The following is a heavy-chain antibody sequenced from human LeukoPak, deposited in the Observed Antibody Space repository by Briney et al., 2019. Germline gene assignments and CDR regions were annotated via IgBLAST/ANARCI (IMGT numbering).Heavy chain of an antibody. D-gene: IGHD6-19*01. J-gene: IGHJ4*01. Sequence: GGSLRLSCAASGFSVSSNYMSWVRQAPGKGLEWVSVIYSGGYTYYADSVKGRFTISRDDSKNTLYLQMNSLRAEDTAVYYCARAQSRGSSGWYWGYWGHGTQVTVSS. CDR2: IYSGGYT. CDR1: GFSVSSNY. CDR3: ARAQSRGSSGWYWGY. V-gene: IGHV3-53*01.